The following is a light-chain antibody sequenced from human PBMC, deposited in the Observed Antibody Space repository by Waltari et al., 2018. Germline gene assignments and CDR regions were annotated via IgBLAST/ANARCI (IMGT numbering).Light chain of an antibody. CDR2: ETF. V-gene: IGKV3D-20*01. CDR1: QSVPNTY. J-gene: IGKJ1*01. CDR3: HQYGSSPQT. Sequence: EVVLTQSPATLSLSPGESATLSCGASQSVPNTYFAWYQHKRGLAPRLLIYETFKRATGIPDRFSGSGSGTDVTLSIKRLEPEDFAVYYCHQYGSSPQTFGQGTKVEIK.